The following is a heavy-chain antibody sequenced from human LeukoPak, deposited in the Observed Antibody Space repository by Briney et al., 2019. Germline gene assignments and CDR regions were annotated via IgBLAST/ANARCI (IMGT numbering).Heavy chain of an antibody. CDR2: LYSGGST. V-gene: IGHV3-53*01. CDR3: ARGKTSQNIVTRKTYNWFDP. Sequence: GGSLRLSCVASGFSVNDNYMTWVRQAPGKGLEWVSLLYSGGSTYYADSAKGRFIISRDNAKNSLYLQMKSLRAEDTAVYYCARGKTSQNIVTRKTYNWFDPWGQGTLVTVSS. CDR1: GFSVNDNY. J-gene: IGHJ5*02. D-gene: IGHD2/OR15-2a*01.